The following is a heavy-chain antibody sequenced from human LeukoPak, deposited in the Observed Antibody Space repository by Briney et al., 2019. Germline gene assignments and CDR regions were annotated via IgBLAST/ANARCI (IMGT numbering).Heavy chain of an antibody. V-gene: IGHV3-23*01. CDR2: ISGSGTSA. CDR1: GFTFSSYA. CDR3: AKDKGFDP. J-gene: IGHJ5*02. Sequence: GGSLRLSCAASGFTFSSYAMSWVRRAPGKGLEWVSAISGSGTSAYYADSVKGRFTISRDNSKNTLYVQMNSLRVEDTAVYYCAKDKGFDPWGQGTLVTVSS.